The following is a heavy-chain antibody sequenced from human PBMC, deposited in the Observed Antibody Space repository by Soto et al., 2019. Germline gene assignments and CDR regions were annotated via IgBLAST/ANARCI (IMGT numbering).Heavy chain of an antibody. CDR3: ARIIAVAGLFDY. CDR2: IYYSGST. D-gene: IGHD6-19*01. J-gene: IGHJ4*02. CDR1: GGSISSSSYY. V-gene: IGHV4-39*01. Sequence: SETLSLTCTVSGGSISSSSYYWGWIRQPPGKGLEWIGSIYYSGSTYYNPSLKSRVTISVDTSKNQFSLKLSSVTAADTAVYYCARIIAVAGLFDYWGQGTLVTVSS.